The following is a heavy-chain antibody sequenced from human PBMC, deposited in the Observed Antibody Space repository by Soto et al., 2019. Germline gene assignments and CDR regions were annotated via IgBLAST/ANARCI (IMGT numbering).Heavy chain of an antibody. D-gene: IGHD3-16*01. CDR3: ARIRGVARGGYYFDY. J-gene: IGHJ4*02. V-gene: IGHV2-26*01. CDR2: IFSNDEK. CDR1: GFSLSNARMG. Sequence: QVTLKESGPVLVKPTETLTLTCTVSGFSLSNARMGVSWIRQPPGKALEWLAHIFSNDEKSYSTSLKSRLTSSKDTSKSQVVLTMTNMDPVDTATYYCARIRGVARGGYYFDYWGQGTLVTVSS.